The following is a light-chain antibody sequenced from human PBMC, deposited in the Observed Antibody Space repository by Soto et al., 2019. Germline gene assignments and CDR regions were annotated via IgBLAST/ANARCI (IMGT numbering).Light chain of an antibody. CDR2: WAS. Sequence: DIVMTQSPDSLAVSLGEGASINCKSSQTILYSSNNKSYLAWYQQSPGQPPKLLIYWASTRESGVPVRFSGSGSGTDFTLTISSLQAEDVAVYYCQQYYTTPRTFGQGTKVEIK. CDR1: QTILYSSNNKSY. CDR3: QQYYTTPRT. V-gene: IGKV4-1*01. J-gene: IGKJ1*01.